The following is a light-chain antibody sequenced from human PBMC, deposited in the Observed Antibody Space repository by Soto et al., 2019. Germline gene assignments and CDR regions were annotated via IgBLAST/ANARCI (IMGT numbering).Light chain of an antibody. V-gene: IGKV3-20*01. J-gene: IGKJ1*01. CDR2: GVS. Sequence: EIVLTQSPGTLSLFPGERATLSCRASQSVTSTYLAWYQQKPGQAPRLLIYGVSSRATGIPDRFSGSGSGTDFTLTISRLEPEDFAVYYCQQYGSLPRTFGQGTKVGIK. CDR3: QQYGSLPRT. CDR1: QSVTSTY.